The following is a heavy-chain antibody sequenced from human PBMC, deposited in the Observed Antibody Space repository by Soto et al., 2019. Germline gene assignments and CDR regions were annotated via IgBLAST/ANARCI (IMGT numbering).Heavy chain of an antibody. Sequence: GGSLRLSCAVSGLMFNNHAVHWVRQAPGKGLEWVSAISGRSSGIYYADSVKGRFTISRDNSKNTVYLQMNSLRAEDTATYYCAHRVLRTVFGLVTTTAIYFDFWGQGTPVTVSS. V-gene: IGHV3-23*01. CDR1: GLMFNNHA. J-gene: IGHJ4*02. CDR3: AHRVLRTVFGLVTTTAIYFDF. D-gene: IGHD3-3*01. CDR2: ISGRSSGI.